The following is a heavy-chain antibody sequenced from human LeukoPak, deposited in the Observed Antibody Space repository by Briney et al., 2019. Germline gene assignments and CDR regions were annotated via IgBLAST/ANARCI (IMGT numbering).Heavy chain of an antibody. CDR3: ARDFIYSLNC. Sequence: SETLSLTCTVSGGSISSSSYYWGWIRQPPGKGLEWIGSIYYSGSTYYNQSLKSRVTISVDTSKNQFSLKLSSVTAADTAVYYCARDFIYSLNCWGQGTLVTVSS. CDR1: GGSISSSSYY. D-gene: IGHD6-13*01. J-gene: IGHJ4*02. CDR2: IYYSGST. V-gene: IGHV4-39*07.